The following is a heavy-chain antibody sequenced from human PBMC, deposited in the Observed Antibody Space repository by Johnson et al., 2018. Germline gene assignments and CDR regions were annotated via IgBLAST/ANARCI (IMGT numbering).Heavy chain of an antibody. D-gene: IGHD3-16*01. V-gene: IGHV3-13*01. Sequence: EVQLVESGGGLVQPGGSLRLSCAASGFTFSNYNMHWVRQATGKGLEWVSGIGTGGDTYYSASGKGRFTISREDAKNSLYLQLNSLRAGDTAVYYCARTYTFDMWGQGTVVTVSS. CDR3: ARTYTFDM. J-gene: IGHJ3*02. CDR1: GFTFSNYN. CDR2: IGTGGDT.